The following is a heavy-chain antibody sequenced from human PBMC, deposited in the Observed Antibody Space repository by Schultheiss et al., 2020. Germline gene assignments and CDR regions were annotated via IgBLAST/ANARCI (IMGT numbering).Heavy chain of an antibody. CDR2: IYYSGST. CDR3: ASNLMITFGGVSEY. CDR1: GGSISSYY. V-gene: IGHV4-59*01. D-gene: IGHD3-16*01. J-gene: IGHJ4*02. Sequence: SETLSLTCTVSGGSISSYYWGWIRQPPGKGLEWIGYIYYSGSTNYNPSLKSRVTISVDTSKNQFSLKLSSVTAADTAVYYCASNLMITFGGVSEYWGQGTLVTVSS.